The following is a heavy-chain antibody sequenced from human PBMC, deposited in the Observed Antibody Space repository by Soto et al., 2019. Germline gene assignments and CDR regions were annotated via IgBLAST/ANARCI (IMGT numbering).Heavy chain of an antibody. D-gene: IGHD4-17*01. CDR3: AKTNEPWYGDYVQKIGYYYYGMDV. J-gene: IGHJ6*02. CDR1: GFTFSSYA. CDR2: ISGSGGST. Sequence: GGSLRLSCAASGFTFSSYAMSWVRQAPGKGLEWVSAISGSGGSTYYADSVKGRFTISRDNSKNTLYLQMNSLRAEDTAVYYCAKTNEPWYGDYVQKIGYYYYGMDVWGQGTTVTVSS. V-gene: IGHV3-23*01.